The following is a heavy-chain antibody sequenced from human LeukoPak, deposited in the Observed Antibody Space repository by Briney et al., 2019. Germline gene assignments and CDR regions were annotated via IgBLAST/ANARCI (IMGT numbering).Heavy chain of an antibody. Sequence: PSETLSLPCTVSGGSISSYYWSWIRQPAGKGLEWIGRIYTSGSTNYNPSLKSRVTMSVDTSKNQFSLKLSSVTAADTAVYYCARASMVRGVIEAFDYWGQGTLVTVSS. V-gene: IGHV4-4*07. J-gene: IGHJ4*02. D-gene: IGHD3-10*01. CDR3: ARASMVRGVIEAFDY. CDR2: IYTSGST. CDR1: GGSISSYY.